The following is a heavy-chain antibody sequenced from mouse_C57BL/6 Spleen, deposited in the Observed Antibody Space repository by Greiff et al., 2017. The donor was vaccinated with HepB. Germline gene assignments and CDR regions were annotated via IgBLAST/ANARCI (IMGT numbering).Heavy chain of an antibody. V-gene: IGHV1-55*01. Sequence: QVQLQQPGAELVKPGASVKMSCKASGYTFTSYWITWVKQRPGQGLEWIGDIYPGSGSTNYNEKFKSKATLTVDTSSSTAYMQLSSLTSEDSAVYYCALYYDYDWYVDVWGTGTTVTVSS. CDR3: ALYYDYDWYVDV. J-gene: IGHJ1*03. D-gene: IGHD2-4*01. CDR2: IYPGSGST. CDR1: GYTFTSYW.